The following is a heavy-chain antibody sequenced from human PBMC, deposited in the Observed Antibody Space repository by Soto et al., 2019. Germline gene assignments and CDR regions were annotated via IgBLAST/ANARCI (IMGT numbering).Heavy chain of an antibody. D-gene: IGHD4-17*01. V-gene: IGHV3-21*01. Sequence: PGGSLRLSCAASGFTFSSYSMNWVRQAPGKGLEWVSSISSSSSYIYYADSVRGRFTISRDNAKNSLYLQMNSLRAEDTAVYYCARVGTPNYGGYLDYWAQGTLVTVSS. CDR2: ISSSSSYI. J-gene: IGHJ4*02. CDR3: ARVGTPNYGGYLDY. CDR1: GFTFSSYS.